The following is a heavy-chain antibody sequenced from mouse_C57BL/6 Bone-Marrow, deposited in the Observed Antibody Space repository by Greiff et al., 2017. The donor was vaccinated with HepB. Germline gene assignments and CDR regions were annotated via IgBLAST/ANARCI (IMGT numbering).Heavy chain of an antibody. J-gene: IGHJ1*03. Sequence: EVKVVESEGGLVQPGSSMKLSCTASGFTFSDYYMAWVRQVPEKGLEWVANINYDGSSTYYLDSLKSRFIISRDNAKNILYLQMSSLKSEDTATYYCARDVLSIYYYGSSYDWYFDVWGTGTTVTVSS. V-gene: IGHV5-16*01. CDR1: GFTFSDYY. CDR3: ARDVLSIYYYGSSYDWYFDV. D-gene: IGHD1-1*01. CDR2: INYDGSST.